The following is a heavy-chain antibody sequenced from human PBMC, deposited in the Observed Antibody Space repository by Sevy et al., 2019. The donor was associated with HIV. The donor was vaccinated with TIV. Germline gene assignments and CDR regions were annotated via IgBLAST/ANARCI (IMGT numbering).Heavy chain of an antibody. Sequence: SETLSLTCVVYGGSFSGYYWSWIRQPPGKGLEWIGEINHSGSTNYNPSLKSRVTISADTYKNQFSLRLSSVTAADTAVYYCATRRGHLSFDYWGQGTLVTVSS. V-gene: IGHV4-34*01. CDR1: GGSFSGYY. CDR3: ATRRGHLSFDY. J-gene: IGHJ4*02. CDR2: INHSGST.